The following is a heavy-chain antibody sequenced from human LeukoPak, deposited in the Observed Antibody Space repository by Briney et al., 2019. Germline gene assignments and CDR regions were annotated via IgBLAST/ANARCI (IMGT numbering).Heavy chain of an antibody. Sequence: QPGGSLILSCAASGFTFSSYGIHWVRQAPGKGLEWVAFIRYDGTNKWYADSVKGRFTISRDNSKNTLYLQMNSLRVEDTAAYHCAKDRDYGDYPSAYYYYMDVWGKGTTVTVSS. CDR2: IRYDGTNK. V-gene: IGHV3-30*02. J-gene: IGHJ6*03. D-gene: IGHD4-17*01. CDR1: GFTFSSYG. CDR3: AKDRDYGDYPSAYYYYMDV.